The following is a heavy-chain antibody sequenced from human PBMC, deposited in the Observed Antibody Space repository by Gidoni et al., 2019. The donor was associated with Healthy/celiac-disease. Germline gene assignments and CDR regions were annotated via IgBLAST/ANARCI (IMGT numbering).Heavy chain of an antibody. J-gene: IGHJ6*02. V-gene: IGHV3-21*01. Sequence: EVQLVESGGGLVKPGGSLRQSCAASGFTFRSYSMNWVRQAPGKGLGWVSSISSSSSYIYYADSVKGRFTNSRDNAKNSLYLQMNSLRAEDTAVYYCAREEGYGSKAYYGMDVWGQGTTVTVSS. D-gene: IGHD2-2*01. CDR1: GFTFRSYS. CDR2: ISSSSSYI. CDR3: AREEGYGSKAYYGMDV.